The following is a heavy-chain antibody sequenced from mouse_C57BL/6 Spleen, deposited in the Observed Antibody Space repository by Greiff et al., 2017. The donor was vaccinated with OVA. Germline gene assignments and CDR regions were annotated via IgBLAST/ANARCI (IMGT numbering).Heavy chain of an antibody. D-gene: IGHD2-4*01. CDR1: GFTFSSYA. V-gene: IGHV5-4*01. J-gene: IGHJ2*01. CDR2: ISDGGSYT. Sequence: EVQLVESGGGLVKPGGSLKLSCAASGFTFSSYAMSWVRQTPEKRLEWVATISDGGSYTYYPDNVKGRFTISRDNAKNNLYLQMSHLKSEDTAMYYCARGAGITHFDYWGQGTTLTVSS. CDR3: ARGAGITHFDY.